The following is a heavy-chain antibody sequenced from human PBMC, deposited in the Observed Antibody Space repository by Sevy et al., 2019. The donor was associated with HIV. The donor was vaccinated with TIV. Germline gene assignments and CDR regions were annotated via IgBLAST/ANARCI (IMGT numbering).Heavy chain of an antibody. CDR1: GFIFSDQY. Sequence: GGSLRLSCAASGFIFSDQYMDWVRQAPGKGLEWVGRIRKKGNGYTTEYAASVKGRFIISRDDSNNLLYLQMNSLKTEDTAVYYCARDLAGAPYVDAWGRGTTVTVSS. CDR3: ARDLAGAPYVDA. D-gene: IGHD1-26*01. J-gene: IGHJ6*03. CDR2: IRKKGNGYTT. V-gene: IGHV3-72*01.